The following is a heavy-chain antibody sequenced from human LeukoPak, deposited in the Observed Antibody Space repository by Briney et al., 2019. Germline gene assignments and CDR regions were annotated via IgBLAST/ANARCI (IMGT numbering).Heavy chain of an antibody. V-gene: IGHV1-69*13. Sequence: GASVKVSCKASGGTFSSYAISWVRQAPGQGLEWMGGIIPIFGTANYAQKFQGRVTITADESTSTAYMELSSLRSEDTAVYYCARDRCSSTSCYSAFDMWGQGTMVTVSS. J-gene: IGHJ3*02. D-gene: IGHD2-2*02. CDR2: IIPIFGTA. CDR1: GGTFSSYA. CDR3: ARDRCSSTSCYSAFDM.